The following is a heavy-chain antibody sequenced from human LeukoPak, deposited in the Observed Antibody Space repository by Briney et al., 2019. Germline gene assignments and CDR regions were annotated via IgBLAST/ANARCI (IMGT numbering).Heavy chain of an antibody. V-gene: IGHV1-8*01. CDR1: GYTFTSCD. Sequence: ASVKVSCKASGYTFTSCDINWVRQATGQGLEWIGWMNPNSGNTGYGQSFQGRVTMTGDNSISTAYMELSNLRSEDTAIYYCTRGSSGRRDYWGQGTLVTVSS. CDR2: MNPNSGNT. D-gene: IGHD6-19*01. CDR3: TRGSSGRRDY. J-gene: IGHJ4*02.